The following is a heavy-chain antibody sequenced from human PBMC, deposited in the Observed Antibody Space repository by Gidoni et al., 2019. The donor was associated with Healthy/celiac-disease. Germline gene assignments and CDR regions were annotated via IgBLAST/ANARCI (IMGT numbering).Heavy chain of an antibody. CDR1: GFTFDDYA. CDR2: ISLNSGSI. Sequence: EVQLVESGGGLVQPGRSLRLSCAASGFTFDDYAMHWVRQAPGKGLEWVSGISLNSGSIGYADSVKGRFTISRDNAKNSLYLQMNSLRAEDTALYYCAKDITTYYYDSSGYSDAFDIWGQGTMVTVSS. J-gene: IGHJ3*02. D-gene: IGHD3-22*01. V-gene: IGHV3-9*01. CDR3: AKDITTYYYDSSGYSDAFDI.